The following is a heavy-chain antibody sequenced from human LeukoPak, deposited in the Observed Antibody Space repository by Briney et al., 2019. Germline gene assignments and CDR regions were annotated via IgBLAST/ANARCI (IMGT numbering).Heavy chain of an antibody. J-gene: IGHJ4*02. Sequence: GGSLRLSCAASGFTFSSYAMSWVRQAPGKGLEWVLAISGSGGSTYYADSVKGRFTISRDNSKNTLYLQMNSLRAEDTAVYYCAKTAGSIVVASYDYWGQGTLVTVSS. D-gene: IGHD3-22*01. CDR3: AKTAGSIVVASYDY. V-gene: IGHV3-23*01. CDR1: GFTFSSYA. CDR2: ISGSGGST.